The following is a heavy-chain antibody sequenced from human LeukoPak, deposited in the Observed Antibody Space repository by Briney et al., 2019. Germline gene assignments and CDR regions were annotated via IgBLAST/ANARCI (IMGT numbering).Heavy chain of an antibody. CDR3: ARGGYSYGLLRSIQVSLGYYMDV. CDR2: INHSGST. D-gene: IGHD5-18*01. CDR1: GGSFSGYY. V-gene: IGHV4-34*01. J-gene: IGHJ6*03. Sequence: SETLSLTYSVYGGSFSGYYWSWIRQPPGKGLEWIGEINHSGSTNYNPSLKSRVTISVDTSKNQFSLKLSSVTAADTAVYYCARGGYSYGLLRSIQVSLGYYMDVWGKGTTVTVSS.